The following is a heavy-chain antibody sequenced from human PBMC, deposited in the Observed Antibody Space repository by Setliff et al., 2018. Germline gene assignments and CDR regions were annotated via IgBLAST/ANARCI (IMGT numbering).Heavy chain of an antibody. CDR3: ARAHTWSLPNDNSGYPGWFDP. CDR2: IHHSGKA. D-gene: IGHD3-22*01. CDR1: GFSISSGYY. J-gene: IGHJ5*02. Sequence: KSSETLSITCAVSGFSISSGYYWGWIRQPPGKGLEWIVNIHHSGKAYYNPSLKSRVTMSVDTSKNHVSLKLSSVTAADTAVYYCARAHTWSLPNDNSGYPGWFDPWGQGTLVTVSS. V-gene: IGHV4-38-2*01.